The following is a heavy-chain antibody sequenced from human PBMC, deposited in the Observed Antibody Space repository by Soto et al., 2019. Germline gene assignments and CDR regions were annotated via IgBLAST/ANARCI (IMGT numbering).Heavy chain of an antibody. Sequence: GGSLRLSCVASGFSFSTHTMTWIRQAPGKGLEWVSSISGSTSYIHYADSVKARFTVSRDNAENSLYLQMNSLRAEDTAVYYCARGRAYSSGWDDYHYYYMDVWGRGTTVTVSS. V-gene: IGHV3-21*01. D-gene: IGHD6-19*01. J-gene: IGHJ6*03. CDR1: GFSFSTHT. CDR2: ISGSTSYI. CDR3: ARGRAYSSGWDDYHYYYMDV.